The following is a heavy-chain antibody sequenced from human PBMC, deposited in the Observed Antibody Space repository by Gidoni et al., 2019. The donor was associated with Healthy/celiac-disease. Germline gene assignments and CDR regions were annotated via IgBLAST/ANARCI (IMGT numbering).Heavy chain of an antibody. V-gene: IGHV3-30*01. CDR3: ARDLAIVVVPAAIELPPLWGFDP. Sequence: VQLVASGGGVVQPGRSLRLYCAAPGFTFRSYAMHWVSQAPGKGQECVSVRAYEGSNKYYADAVKGRFTISRDKSKNTLYRQMNSLIAEDTAGYYCARDLAIVVVPAAIELPPLWGFDPWGQGTLVTVSS. CDR2: RAYEGSNK. D-gene: IGHD2-2*03. CDR1: GFTFRSYA. J-gene: IGHJ5*02.